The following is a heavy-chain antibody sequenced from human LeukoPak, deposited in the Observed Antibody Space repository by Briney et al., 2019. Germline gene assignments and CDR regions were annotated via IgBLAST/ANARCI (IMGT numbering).Heavy chain of an antibody. CDR1: GFTFSDHY. D-gene: IGHD6-19*01. Sequence: PGGSLRLSCAASGFTFSDHYMDWVRQAPGKGLEWVGRIRKKVHSYSTEYAASVKGRFTISRDDSNNSLHLQMNSLKTEDTAVYYCARAVAVAGNWYPDLWGRGTLVTVSS. V-gene: IGHV3-72*01. J-gene: IGHJ2*01. CDR2: IRKKVHSYST. CDR3: ARAVAVAGNWYPDL.